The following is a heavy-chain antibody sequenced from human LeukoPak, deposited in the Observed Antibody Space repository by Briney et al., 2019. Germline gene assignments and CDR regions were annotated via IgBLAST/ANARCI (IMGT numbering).Heavy chain of an antibody. D-gene: IGHD3-10*01. CDR2: ISSSSSTI. CDR1: GFTFSSYS. V-gene: IGHV3-48*04. CDR3: ARGQKKRITMVRGAPGVDY. Sequence: GGSLRLSCAASGFTFSSYSMNWVRQAPGKGLEWVSCISSSSSTIYYADSVKGRFTISRDNAKNSLYLQMNSLRAEDTAVYYCARGQKKRITMVRGAPGVDYWGQGTLVTVSS. J-gene: IGHJ4*02.